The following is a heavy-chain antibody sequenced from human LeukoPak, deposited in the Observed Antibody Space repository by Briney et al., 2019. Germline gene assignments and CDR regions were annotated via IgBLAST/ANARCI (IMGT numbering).Heavy chain of an antibody. V-gene: IGHV4-38-2*01. D-gene: IGHD6-6*01. CDR1: GYSISSGNY. CDR2: ISYSGTT. CDR3: ARARFDY. J-gene: IGHJ4*02. Sequence: PSETLSLTCAVSGYSISSGNYWGWIRQPPGKGLEWIGTISYSGTTCYNPSLKSRVTISLDASKNQFSLKLSSVTAADTAVYYCARARFDYWGQGTLVTVSS.